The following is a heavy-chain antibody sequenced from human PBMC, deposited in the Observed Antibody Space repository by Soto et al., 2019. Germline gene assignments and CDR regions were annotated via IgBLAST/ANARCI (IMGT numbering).Heavy chain of an antibody. V-gene: IGHV3-74*01. CDR3: ARDPDWGGYSWFDP. CDR1: GFSFSGYW. D-gene: IGHD7-27*01. Sequence: GGSLRLSCAASGFSFSGYWMHWVRQAPGKGLMWVSRINSDGRSTTYADSVRGRFTISRDDVKNTLYLEMSSLRVEDTAVYYCARDPDWGGYSWFDPWGQGTLVTVSS. J-gene: IGHJ5*02. CDR2: INSDGRST.